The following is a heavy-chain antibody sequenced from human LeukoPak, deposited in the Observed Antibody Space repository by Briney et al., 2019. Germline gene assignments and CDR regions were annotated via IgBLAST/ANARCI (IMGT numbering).Heavy chain of an antibody. Sequence: GESLKISCKGSGYSFTSYWIAWVRQMPGKGLEWMGIIYPGDSDTKYSPSFQGQVTISADKSINTAYLRWSSLKASDTAMYYCARRDDYVWGGVYWGQGTLVTVSS. CDR1: GYSFTSYW. D-gene: IGHD3-16*01. CDR3: ARRDDYVWGGVY. V-gene: IGHV5-51*01. J-gene: IGHJ4*02. CDR2: IYPGDSDT.